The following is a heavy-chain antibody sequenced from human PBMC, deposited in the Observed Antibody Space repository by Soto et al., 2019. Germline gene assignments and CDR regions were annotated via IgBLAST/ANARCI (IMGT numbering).Heavy chain of an antibody. CDR1: GFAFSSYW. D-gene: IGHD3-3*01. CDR3: AREGWDLVSLLRVYSYMDV. CDR2: INSDGTST. J-gene: IGHJ6*03. Sequence: EVQLVESGGGLVQPGGALRLSCAVSGFAFSSYWMHWVRQTPGKGLVWVSRINSDGTSTAYADAVKCRFTISRDNAKDTLYLEMNRLRGDDMAVYYCAREGWDLVSLLRVYSYMDVWGKGTTVTGPS. V-gene: IGHV3-74*01.